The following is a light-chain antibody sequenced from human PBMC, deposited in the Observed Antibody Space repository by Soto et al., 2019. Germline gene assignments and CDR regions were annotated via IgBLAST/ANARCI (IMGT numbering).Light chain of an antibody. Sequence: DIQMTQSPSSLSASVGDRVTITCRASQSISSYLNWYQQKPGKAPKLLIYAASSLQSGVPSRFSGSGSGTDFTLTISSLQPEDFATYYCQQSYRWNTFGHGTKLEIK. V-gene: IGKV1-39*01. CDR3: QQSYRWNT. J-gene: IGKJ2*01. CDR2: AAS. CDR1: QSISSY.